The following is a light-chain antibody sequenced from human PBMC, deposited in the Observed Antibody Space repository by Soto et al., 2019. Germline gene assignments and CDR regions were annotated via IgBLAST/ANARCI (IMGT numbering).Light chain of an antibody. V-gene: IGKV3-15*01. CDR1: QSVSSN. Sequence: EIVMTQSPATLSVSPGERATLSCRASQSVSSNLAWYQQKPGQAPRLLIYGASTRATGIPARFSGRGSGTEVTLTISSLQSEDFAVCYCQQYSNWPPEYTFGQGTKLEIK. CDR2: GAS. J-gene: IGKJ2*01. CDR3: QQYSNWPPEYT.